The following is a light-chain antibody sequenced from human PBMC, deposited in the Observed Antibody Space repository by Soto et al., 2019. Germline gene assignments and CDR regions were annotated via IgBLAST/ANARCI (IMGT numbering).Light chain of an antibody. J-gene: IGKJ1*01. CDR1: QSIRNW. V-gene: IGKV1-5*01. Sequence: DIQMTQSPSTLSASVGDRVTITCRASQSIRNWLAWYQDKPGKAPKLLIYGASSLESGVPSRFSGSGSGTEFHLTIGGLQPDDFATFYCQQYNAFPWPFGQGTKVEIK. CDR2: GAS. CDR3: QQYNAFPWP.